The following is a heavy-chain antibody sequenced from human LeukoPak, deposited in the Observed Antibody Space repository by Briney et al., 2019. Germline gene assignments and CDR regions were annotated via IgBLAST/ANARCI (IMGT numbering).Heavy chain of an antibody. J-gene: IGHJ4*02. CDR1: GGSISSSSYF. CDR2: IYYSGST. V-gene: IGHV4-39*07. Sequence: PSETLSLTCTVSGGSISSSSYFWGWIRQPPGKGLEWIGSIYYSGSTYYNPSLKSRVTISVDTSKNQFSLKLSSVTAADTAVYYCAGYDSSGYSSFSWGQGTLVTVSS. CDR3: AGYDSSGYSSFS. D-gene: IGHD3-22*01.